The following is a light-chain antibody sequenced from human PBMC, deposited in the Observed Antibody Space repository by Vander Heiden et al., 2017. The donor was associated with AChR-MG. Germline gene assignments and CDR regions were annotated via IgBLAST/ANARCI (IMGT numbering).Light chain of an antibody. J-gene: IGKJ1*01. V-gene: IGKV1-5*03. Sequence: DVLVTPSPSTLSASIGDSVAITCRASHSILSRLASYHQKPGKAPEFLIYNASTLESGDQEWFSGSGSGTECLLTISSLQPADFVTDDGPHQKAFGQGTKVEIK. CDR3: PHQKA. CDR1: HSILSR. CDR2: NAS.